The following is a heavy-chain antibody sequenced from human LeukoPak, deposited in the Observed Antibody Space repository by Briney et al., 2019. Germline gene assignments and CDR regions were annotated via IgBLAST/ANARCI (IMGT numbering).Heavy chain of an antibody. Sequence: SVKVSCKASGGTFSSYAISWVRQAPGQGLEWMGGIIPIFGTANYAQKFQGRVTITADESTSTAYMELSSLRSEDTAVYYCAXXTLXXXWXGYYNWFDXXGQGXLVTV. CDR2: IIPIFGTA. V-gene: IGHV1-69*01. CDR1: GGTFSSYA. J-gene: IGHJ5*02. D-gene: IGHD3-3*01. CDR3: AXXTLXXXWXGYYNWFDX.